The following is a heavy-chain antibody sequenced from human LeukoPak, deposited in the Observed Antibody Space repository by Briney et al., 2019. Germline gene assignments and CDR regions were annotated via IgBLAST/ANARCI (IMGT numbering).Heavy chain of an antibody. J-gene: IGHJ5*02. CDR1: GFFFSTYA. V-gene: IGHV3-23*01. D-gene: IGHD3-16*01. CDR2: ISGSDGTA. Sequence: PGGSLRFSCAASGFFFSTYAMSWVRQPPGKGLEWVSGISGSDGTAYYADSVKGRFTISRDNSKNTLYLQMNSLRAEDTAVYYCAKDISIYTPWGQGTLVTVSS. CDR3: AKDISIYTP.